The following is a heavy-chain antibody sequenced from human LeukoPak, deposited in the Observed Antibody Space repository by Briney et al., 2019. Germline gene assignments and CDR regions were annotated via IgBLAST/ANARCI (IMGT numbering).Heavy chain of an antibody. D-gene: IGHD3-9*01. V-gene: IGHV1-69*13. Sequence: ASVKVSCKASGGTFSSYAISWVRQAPGQGLEWMGGIIPIFGTANYAQKFQGRVTITADESTSTAYMELSSLRSEDTAVYYCARDRRLDYDILTGYPDWGQGTLVTVSS. CDR3: ARDRRLDYDILTGYPD. CDR1: GGTFSSYA. CDR2: IIPIFGTA. J-gene: IGHJ4*02.